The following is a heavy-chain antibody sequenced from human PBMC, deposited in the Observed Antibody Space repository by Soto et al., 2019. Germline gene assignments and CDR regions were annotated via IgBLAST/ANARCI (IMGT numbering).Heavy chain of an antibody. J-gene: IGHJ6*02. V-gene: IGHV3-23*01. Sequence: EVQLLESGGGLVQPGGSLRLSCAASGFPLSTYGMSWVRQAPGKGLEWVSSITGTGGDTYYADSVKGRFTSSRDNYNNMLYLQMNSLRVKDTAVYYCARIRGYWYGMDVWGQGTTITVSS. CDR1: GFPLSTYG. CDR2: ITGTGGDT. CDR3: ARIRGYWYGMDV.